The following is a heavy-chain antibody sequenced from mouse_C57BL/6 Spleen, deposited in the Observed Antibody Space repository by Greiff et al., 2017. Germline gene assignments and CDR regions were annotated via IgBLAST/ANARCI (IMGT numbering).Heavy chain of an antibody. CDR1: GYSITSGYY. J-gene: IGHJ1*03. CDR3: AREPGYFDV. CDR2: ISYDGSN. Sequence: EVKLMESGPGLVKPSQSLSLTCSVTGYSITSGYYWNWIRQFPGNKLEWMGYISYDGSNNYNPSLKNRISITRDTSKNQFFLKLNSVTTEDTATYYCAREPGYFDVWGTGTTVTVSS. V-gene: IGHV3-6*01.